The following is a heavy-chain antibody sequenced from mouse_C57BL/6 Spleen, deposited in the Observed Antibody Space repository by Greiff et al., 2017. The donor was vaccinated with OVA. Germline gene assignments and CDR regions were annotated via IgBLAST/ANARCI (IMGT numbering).Heavy chain of an antibody. CDR3: ARSFITTVVDAMDY. J-gene: IGHJ4*01. V-gene: IGHV1-72*01. CDR2: IDPNSGGT. Sequence: QVQLQQPGAELVKPGASVKLSCKASGYTFTSYWMHWVKQRPGRGLEWVGRIDPNSGGTKYNEKFKSKATLTVDKPSSTAYMQLSSLTSEDSAVYYCARSFITTVVDAMDYWGQGTSVTVSS. D-gene: IGHD1-1*01. CDR1: GYTFTSYW.